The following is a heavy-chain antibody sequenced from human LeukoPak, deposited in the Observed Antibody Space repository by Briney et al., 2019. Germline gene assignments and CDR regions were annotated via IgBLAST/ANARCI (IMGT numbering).Heavy chain of an antibody. J-gene: IGHJ5*02. CDR3: QYGSGSYYNIPANWFDP. D-gene: IGHD3-10*01. CDR2: INQHGNEK. V-gene: IGHV3-7*01. CDR1: GFTFSNYW. Sequence: GESLRLSCSASGFTFSNYWMSWVRQAPGKGLEWVANINQHGNEKYYVDSVKGRFTISRDNAKNSLYLQMYSLRAEDTAVYYCQYGSGSYYNIPANWFDPWGQGTLVAVSS.